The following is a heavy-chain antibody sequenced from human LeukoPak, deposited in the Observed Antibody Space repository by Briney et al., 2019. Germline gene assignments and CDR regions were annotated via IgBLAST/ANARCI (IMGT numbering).Heavy chain of an antibody. CDR1: GYTFTSYD. Sequence: ASVKVSCKASGYTFTSYDINWVRQATGQGLEWMGWMNPNSGNTGYAQKFQGRVTITADESTSTAYMELSSLRSEDTAVYYCAREMTSYSSSWYIRAFDIWGQGTMVTVSS. D-gene: IGHD6-13*01. CDR2: MNPNSGNT. V-gene: IGHV1-8*01. J-gene: IGHJ3*02. CDR3: AREMTSYSSSWYIRAFDI.